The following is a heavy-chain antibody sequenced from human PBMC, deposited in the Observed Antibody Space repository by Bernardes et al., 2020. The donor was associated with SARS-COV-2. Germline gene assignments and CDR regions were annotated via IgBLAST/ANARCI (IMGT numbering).Heavy chain of an antibody. CDR1: GYIFNTNW. V-gene: IGHV5-51*01. D-gene: IGHD1-26*01. CDR2: FRPADSDT. Sequence: GESLKISCQGPGYIFNTNWIGWVRQMPGKGLEWMGIFRPADSDTRYSPSFQGQVTMSADKSTSTAYLQWSSLKASDTAMYYCASRKNIMGAPFDDWGQGTLVTVSS. J-gene: IGHJ4*02. CDR3: ASRKNIMGAPFDD.